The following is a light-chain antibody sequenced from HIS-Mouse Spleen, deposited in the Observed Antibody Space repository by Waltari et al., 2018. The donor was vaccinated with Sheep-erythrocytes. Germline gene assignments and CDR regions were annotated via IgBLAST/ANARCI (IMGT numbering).Light chain of an antibody. V-gene: IGKV3-20*01. CDR1: QSVSSSD. Sequence: EIVLTQSPGTLSLSPGERATLPCRASQSVSSSDLAWYQQKPGQAPRLLIYGASSRATGIPDRFSGSGSGTDFTLTISRLEPEDFAVYYCQQYGSSPTFGQGTKLEIK. CDR2: GAS. J-gene: IGKJ2*01. CDR3: QQYGSSPT.